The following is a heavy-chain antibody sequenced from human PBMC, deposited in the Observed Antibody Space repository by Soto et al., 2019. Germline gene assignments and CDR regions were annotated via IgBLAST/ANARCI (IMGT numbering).Heavy chain of an antibody. J-gene: IGHJ5*02. Sequence: QVQLVQSGADVKKPGASVKVSCKASGYTLTNYYMHWVRQAPGQGLEWMGIVNPSGGSTSYAQKFQDRDTMTTDTSTSTVYMELSSLTSDDTAVYYCARGGQHLVDRWEHTWFDPWGQGTLVTVSS. V-gene: IGHV1-46*01. D-gene: IGHD6-13*01. CDR1: GYTLTNYY. CDR2: VNPSGGST. CDR3: ARGGQHLVDRWEHTWFDP.